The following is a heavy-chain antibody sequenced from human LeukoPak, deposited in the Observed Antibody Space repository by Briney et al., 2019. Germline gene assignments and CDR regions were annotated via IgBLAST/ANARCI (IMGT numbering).Heavy chain of an antibody. J-gene: IGHJ4*02. CDR2: IFSGGDT. CDR3: AKSRERIAVAGYFDY. D-gene: IGHD6-19*01. Sequence: GGSLRLSCAASGLTVSSNFMTWVRQAPGKGLEWVSVIFSGGDTYYADSVKGRFTISRDNSKNTLYLQMNSLRAEDTAVYYCAKSRERIAVAGYFDYWGQGTLVTVSS. V-gene: IGHV3-53*01. CDR1: GLTVSSNF.